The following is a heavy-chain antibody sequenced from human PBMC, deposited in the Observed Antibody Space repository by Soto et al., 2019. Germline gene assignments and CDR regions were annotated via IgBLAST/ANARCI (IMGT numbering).Heavy chain of an antibody. CDR3: ARAVPRVHDYGDHFDY. D-gene: IGHD4-17*01. CDR1: GFTFSSYG. CDR2: IWYDGSNK. J-gene: IGHJ4*02. V-gene: IGHV3-33*01. Sequence: GGSLRLSCAASGFTFSSYGMHWVRQAPGKGLEWVAVIWYDGSNKYYADSVKGRFTISRDNSKNTLYLQMNSLRAEDTAVYYCARAVPRVHDYGDHFDYWGQGTLVTVSS.